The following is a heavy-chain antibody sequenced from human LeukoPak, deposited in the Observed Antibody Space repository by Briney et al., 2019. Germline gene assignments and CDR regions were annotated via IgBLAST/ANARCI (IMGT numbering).Heavy chain of an antibody. CDR1: GFTVSSNY. V-gene: IGHV3-53*01. J-gene: IGHJ5*02. CDR3: ARDLAAPYGNWFDP. CDR2: IYSADTT. D-gene: IGHD6-6*01. Sequence: GRSLRLSCAASGFTVSSNYMSWVRQAPGKGLEWVSLIYSADTTYYADSVNGRFTISRDNSKNTLYLQMNSLRAEDTAVYYCARDLAAPYGNWFDPWGQGTLVTLSS.